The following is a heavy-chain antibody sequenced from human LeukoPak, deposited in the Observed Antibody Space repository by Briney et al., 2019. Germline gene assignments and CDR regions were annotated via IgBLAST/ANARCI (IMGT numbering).Heavy chain of an antibody. CDR3: ARDLGYGDKFDP. CDR1: GYSISSGYY. CDR2: IYHSGST. V-gene: IGHV4-38-2*02. Sequence: SETLSLTCTVSGYSISSGYYWGWIRQPPGKGLEWIGSIYHSGSTYYNPSLKSRVTISVDTSKNQFSLKLSSVTAADTAVYYCARDLGYGDKFDPWGQGTLVTVSS. D-gene: IGHD4-17*01. J-gene: IGHJ5*02.